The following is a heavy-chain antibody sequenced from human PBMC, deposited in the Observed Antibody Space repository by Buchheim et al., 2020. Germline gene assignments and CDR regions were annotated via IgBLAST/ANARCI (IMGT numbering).Heavy chain of an antibody. J-gene: IGHJ2*01. CDR1: GFTFSSYA. D-gene: IGHD1-26*01. CDR3: AKNSGSYHYWYFDL. Sequence: QVQLVESGGGVVQPGRSLRLSCAASGFTFSSYAMHWVRQAPGKGLEWVAVISYDGSNKYYADSVKGRFTISRDNSKNTLYLQMNSLRAEDTAVYYCAKNSGSYHYWYFDLWGRGTL. CDR2: ISYDGSNK. V-gene: IGHV3-30-3*02.